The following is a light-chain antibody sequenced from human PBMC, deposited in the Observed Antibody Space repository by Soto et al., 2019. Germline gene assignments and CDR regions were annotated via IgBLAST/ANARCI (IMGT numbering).Light chain of an antibody. CDR1: QSIRIW. V-gene: IGKV1-5*03. Sequence: IQMTNSPSTVSASIGDRVTVTCRASQSIRIWLACYQQKLGKAPKLLIYKASNLESGVPSRFSGSGSGTQFTLTISILQADDFATYYCQQEVPPCTFGEGTKVDTK. J-gene: IGKJ4*02. CDR2: KAS. CDR3: QQEVPPCT.